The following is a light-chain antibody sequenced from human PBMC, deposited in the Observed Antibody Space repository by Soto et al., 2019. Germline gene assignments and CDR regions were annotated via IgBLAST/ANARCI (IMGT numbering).Light chain of an antibody. J-gene: IGKJ1*01. CDR3: QQYNTYAWT. Sequence: DIQMTQSPSTLSASVGDKVTITCRASQSISSWLAWYQQKLGKAPNLLIYDASSLETVVPSRFSGSGSGTEFTLTISSLQPDDFATYYCQQYNTYAWTFGQGTKV. CDR1: QSISSW. V-gene: IGKV1-5*01. CDR2: DAS.